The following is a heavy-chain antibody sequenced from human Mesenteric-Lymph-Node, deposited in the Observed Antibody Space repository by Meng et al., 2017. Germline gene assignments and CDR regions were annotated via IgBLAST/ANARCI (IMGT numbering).Heavy chain of an antibody. Sequence: QVLLVESGGGVVQPGRSLTLPCGASGFTFSRYAMHWVRQAPGKGLEWVALIFFDGNNKYYADSVKGRFSISRDNSKNTLYLQMNSLRTEDTAVYYCARDGIYSGSGTYFDNWGQGTLVTVSS. CDR2: IFFDGNNK. V-gene: IGHV3-30-3*01. J-gene: IGHJ4*02. CDR1: GFTFSRYA. CDR3: ARDGIYSGSGTYFDN. D-gene: IGHD3-10*01.